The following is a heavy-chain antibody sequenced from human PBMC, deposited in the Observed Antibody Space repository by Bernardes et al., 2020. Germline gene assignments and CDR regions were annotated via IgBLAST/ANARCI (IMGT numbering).Heavy chain of an antibody. CDR2: ISDSGRST. Sequence: SLRLSCAASGFTFRNYVMSWVRQAPGKGLEWVSAISDSGRSTYYADSVKGRFTISRDSSKNTLYLQMNSLRAEDTAVYYCAKGGSEYQLLYNFDYWGQGTLVTVSS. V-gene: IGHV3-23*01. CDR3: AKGGSEYQLLYNFDY. CDR1: GFTFRNYV. D-gene: IGHD2-2*02. J-gene: IGHJ4*02.